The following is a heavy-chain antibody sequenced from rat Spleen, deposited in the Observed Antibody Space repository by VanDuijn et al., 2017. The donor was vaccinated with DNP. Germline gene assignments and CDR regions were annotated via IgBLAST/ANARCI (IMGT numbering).Heavy chain of an antibody. V-gene: IGHV5-31*01. CDR1: GFTFNNYW. D-gene: IGHD4-3*01. J-gene: IGHJ2*01. CDR3: ATHGFGYFDY. Sequence: EVQLVESGGDLVQPGRSLKLSCVVSGFTFNNYWMTWIRQVPGKGLEWVASITSSGGGTYYPDSVKGRFTISRDNAKNTLYLQMDSLRSEDTATYYCATHGFGYFDYWGQGVVVTVSS. CDR2: ITSSGGGT.